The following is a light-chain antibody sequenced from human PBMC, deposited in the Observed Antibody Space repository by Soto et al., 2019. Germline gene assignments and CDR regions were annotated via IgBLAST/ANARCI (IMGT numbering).Light chain of an antibody. J-gene: IGKJ1*01. V-gene: IGKV1-8*01. CDR2: AAS. Sequence: AILMTQSPSSLSASPGDRVTITCRASQGIISYLAWYQQKPGKAPKLLIYAASTLQSGVPSRFSGSGSGTDFTLTISCLQSEDFATYYCQQYYSYPRTFGQGTKVDIK. CDR3: QQYYSYPRT. CDR1: QGIISY.